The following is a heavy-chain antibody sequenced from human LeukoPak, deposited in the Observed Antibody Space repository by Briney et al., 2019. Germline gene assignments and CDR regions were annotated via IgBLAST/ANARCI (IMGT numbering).Heavy chain of an antibody. J-gene: IGHJ6*02. CDR2: IYYSGST. V-gene: IGHV4-59*01. D-gene: IGHD4-23*01. CDR1: GGSISSYY. Sequence: SETLSLTCTVSGGSISSYYWSWIRQSPGKGLEWIGYIYYSGSTNYNPSLKSRVTISVDTSKNQFSLKLNSVTAADTAVYYCARDYGGNSNYYYYGMYVWGQGTTVTVSS. CDR3: ARDYGGNSNYYYYGMYV.